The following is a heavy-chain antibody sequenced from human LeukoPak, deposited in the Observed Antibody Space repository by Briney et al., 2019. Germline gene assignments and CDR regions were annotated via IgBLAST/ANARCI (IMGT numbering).Heavy chain of an antibody. CDR3: ARYSSSHWYFDL. V-gene: IGHV4-30-2*01. J-gene: IGHJ2*01. D-gene: IGHD6-13*01. Sequence: SQTLSLTCTVSGGSISSGGYSWSWIRQPPGKGLEWIGYIYHSGSTYYNPSLKSRVTISVDRSKNQFSLKLSSVTAADTAVYYCARYSSSHWYFDLWGRGTLVTVSS. CDR1: GGSISSGGYS. CDR2: IYHSGST.